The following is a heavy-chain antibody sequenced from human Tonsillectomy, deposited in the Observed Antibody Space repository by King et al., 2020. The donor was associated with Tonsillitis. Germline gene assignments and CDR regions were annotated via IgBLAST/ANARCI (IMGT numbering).Heavy chain of an antibody. CDR2: ITSGGGYT. CDR1: GFTFSGYS. D-gene: IGHD3-16*01. J-gene: IGHJ3*02. V-gene: IGHV3-21*01. Sequence: VQLVESGGGLVKPGGSLGLSCAASGFTFSGYSMNWVRQPPGKGLQWVSSITSGGGYTYYAESVKGRFTISRDNAKKSLYLQMNSLRVEDTAVYYCVRAGGDPDAFDIWGPGTMVTVSS. CDR3: VRAGGDPDAFDI.